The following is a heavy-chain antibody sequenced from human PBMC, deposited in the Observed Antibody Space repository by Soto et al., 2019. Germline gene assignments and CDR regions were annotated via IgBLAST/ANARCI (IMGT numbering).Heavy chain of an antibody. J-gene: IGHJ5*02. CDR3: ARESGIGARPLRFDP. CDR1: GGTFSSYA. V-gene: IGHV1-69*13. Sequence: GASVKVSCKASGGTFSSYAISWVRQAPGQGLEWMGVIIPIFGTANYAQKFQGRVTITADESTSTAYMELSSLRSEDTAVYYCARESGIGARPLRFDPWGQGTLVTVSS. D-gene: IGHD6-6*01. CDR2: IIPIFGTA.